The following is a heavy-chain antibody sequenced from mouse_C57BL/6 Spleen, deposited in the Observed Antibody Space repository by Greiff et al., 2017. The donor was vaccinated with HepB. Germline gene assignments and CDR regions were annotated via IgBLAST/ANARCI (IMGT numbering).Heavy chain of an antibody. D-gene: IGHD4-1*01. CDR3: ARRALGRSYFDY. J-gene: IGHJ2*01. CDR1: GFSLSTSGMG. V-gene: IGHV8-12*01. Sequence: QVTLKESGPGILQSSQTLSLTCSFSGFSLSTSGMGVSWIRQPSGKGLEWLAHIYWDDDKRYNPSLKSRLTISKDTSRNQVFLKITSVDTADTATYYCARRALGRSYFDYWGQGTTLTVSS. CDR2: IYWDDDK.